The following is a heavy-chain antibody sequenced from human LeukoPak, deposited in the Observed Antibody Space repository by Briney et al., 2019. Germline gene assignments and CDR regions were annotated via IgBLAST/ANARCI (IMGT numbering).Heavy chain of an antibody. CDR3: ARDGTGSNSGWYIH. V-gene: IGHV3-33*01. CDR1: GFTFSSHG. D-gene: IGHD6-19*01. Sequence: PGGSLRLSCAASGFTFSSHGMHWVRQAPGKGLEWVAVIWYDGSNKYYADPVKGRFTISRDNSKNTLYLQMNSLRAEDTAVYYCARDGTGSNSGWYIHWGQGALVTVSS. J-gene: IGHJ4*02. CDR2: IWYDGSNK.